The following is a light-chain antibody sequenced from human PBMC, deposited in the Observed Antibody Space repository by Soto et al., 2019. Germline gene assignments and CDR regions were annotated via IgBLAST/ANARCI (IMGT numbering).Light chain of an antibody. CDR2: RTF. J-gene: IGKJ4*01. V-gene: IGKV3-20*01. Sequence: EMVLTQSPGTLSLSPRERATLSCRASQSISSSYLAWDQQKPGQPPRLLLYRTFSRATCIPDRFSGSGSGTDFTLTISRLEPEDVAVYFCQQFSSSPLTFGGGTKVEI. CDR1: QSISSSY. CDR3: QQFSSSPLT.